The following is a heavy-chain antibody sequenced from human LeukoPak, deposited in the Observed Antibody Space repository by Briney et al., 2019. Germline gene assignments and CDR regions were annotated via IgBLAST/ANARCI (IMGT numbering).Heavy chain of an antibody. J-gene: IGHJ6*03. D-gene: IGHD2-15*01. CDR3: ARKSVAATPRDIVYQYYSMDV. CDR2: INTNTGNP. Sequence: ASVKVSCKASGYTFTSYTMNWVRQAPGQGLEWMGWINTNTGNPTYAQGFTGRFVFSLDTSVSTAYLLISSLKAEDTAVYYCARKSVAATPRDIVYQYYSMDVWGKGTTVTVSS. CDR1: GYTFTSYT. V-gene: IGHV7-4-1*02.